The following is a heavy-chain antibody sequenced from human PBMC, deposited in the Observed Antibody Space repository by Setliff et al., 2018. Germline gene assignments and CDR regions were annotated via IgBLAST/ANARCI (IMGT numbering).Heavy chain of an antibody. CDR2: SNHGGST. CDR1: GESFSNNY. CDR3: ARDPGSS. Sequence: PSETLSLTCSVYGESFSNNYWSWIRQTPGKGLEWIGESNHGGSTSYHPSLKSRLTMSVDTSKNQFSLKLTSVTAADTAVYYCARDPGSSWGQGTMVTVSS. J-gene: IGHJ3*01. V-gene: IGHV4-34*01.